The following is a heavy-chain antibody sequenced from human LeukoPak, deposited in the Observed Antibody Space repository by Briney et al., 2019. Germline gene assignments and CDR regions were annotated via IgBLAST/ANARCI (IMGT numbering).Heavy chain of an antibody. CDR2: IYTSGST. J-gene: IGHJ4*02. CDR1: GDSISSCY. V-gene: IGHV4-4*07. CDR3: ARVSGGYFDY. D-gene: IGHD2-15*01. Sequence: PSETLSLTCTVSGDSISSCYWSWIRQPAGEGLEWIGRIYTSGSTNYNPSLKSRVTMSVDTSKSQISLKLSSVTAADTAVYYCARVSGGYFDYWGQGTLVTVSS.